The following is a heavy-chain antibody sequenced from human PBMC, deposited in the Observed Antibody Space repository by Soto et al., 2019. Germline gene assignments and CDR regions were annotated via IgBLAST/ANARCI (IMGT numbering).Heavy chain of an antibody. D-gene: IGHD2-21*02. Sequence: EVQLLESGGNLIQPGGSLRLSCAASGFTFSSYWMSWVRQAPGKGLEWVANIKQDGSEKYYVDSVKGRFTISRDNAKNSLYLQMNSLRAEDTAVYYCAREPLVVVTATYYYYYGMDVWGQGTTVTVSS. CDR2: IKQDGSEK. CDR1: GFTFSSYW. J-gene: IGHJ6*02. CDR3: AREPLVVVTATYYYYYGMDV. V-gene: IGHV3-7*03.